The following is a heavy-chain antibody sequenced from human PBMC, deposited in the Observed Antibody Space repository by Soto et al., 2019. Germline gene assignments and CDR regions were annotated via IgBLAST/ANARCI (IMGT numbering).Heavy chain of an antibody. CDR2: IWYDGSNK. CDR3: ASQYAEAAGTDYYYGMDV. J-gene: IGHJ6*02. V-gene: IGHV3-33*01. D-gene: IGHD6-13*01. CDR1: GFTFSSYG. Sequence: PGGSLRLSCAASGFTFSSYGMHWVRQAPGKGLEWVAVIWYDGSNKYYADSVKGRFTISRDNSKNTLYLQMNSLRAEDTAVYYCASQYAEAAGTDYYYGMDVWGQGTKVT.